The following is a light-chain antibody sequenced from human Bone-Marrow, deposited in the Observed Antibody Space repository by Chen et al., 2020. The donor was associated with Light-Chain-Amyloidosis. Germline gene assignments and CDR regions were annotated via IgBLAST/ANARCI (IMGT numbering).Light chain of an antibody. CDR1: SSNIGAGYD. J-gene: IGLJ2*01. V-gene: IGLV1-40*01. CDR3: QSYDSSLSGVV. Sequence: QSVLTQSPSVSGAPGQRVIISCSGSSSNIGAGYDVHWYQQIPGTAPKLLIYGDTNRPPGVPDRFSGCKSGTSAYLAIAGIQAEDEAHYFCQSYDSSLSGVVFGGGAKLTVL. CDR2: GDT.